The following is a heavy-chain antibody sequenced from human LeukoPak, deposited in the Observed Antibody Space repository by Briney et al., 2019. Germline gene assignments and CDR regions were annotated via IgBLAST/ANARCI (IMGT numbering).Heavy chain of an antibody. D-gene: IGHD3-10*01. V-gene: IGHV3-30*18. J-gene: IGHJ6*02. CDR2: ISYDGSNK. Sequence: TGGSLRLSCAASGFTFSSYGMHWVRQAPGKGLEWVAVISYDGSNKYYADSVKGRFTISRDNSKNTLYLQMNSLRAEDTAVYYCAKDSRITMVRGVIIVGMDVGGQGTTVTVS. CDR3: AKDSRITMVRGVIIVGMDV. CDR1: GFTFSSYG.